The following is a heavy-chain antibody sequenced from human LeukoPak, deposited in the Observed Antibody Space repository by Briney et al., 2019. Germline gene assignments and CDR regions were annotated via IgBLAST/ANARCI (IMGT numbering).Heavy chain of an antibody. Sequence: GESLKISCKGSGYSFTSYWIGWVRQMPGKGLEWMGIIYPGDSDTRYSPSFQGQVTISADKSISTAYLQWSSLKASDTAMCYCARQIVTCSGGSCYSGEDYWGQGTLVTVSS. CDR1: GYSFTSYW. CDR3: ARQIVTCSGGSCYSGEDY. D-gene: IGHD2-15*01. CDR2: IYPGDSDT. J-gene: IGHJ4*02. V-gene: IGHV5-51*01.